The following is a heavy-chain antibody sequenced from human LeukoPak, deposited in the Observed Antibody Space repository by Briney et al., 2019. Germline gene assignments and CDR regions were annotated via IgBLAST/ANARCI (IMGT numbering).Heavy chain of an antibody. D-gene: IGHD6-13*01. V-gene: IGHV3-48*03. J-gene: IGHJ4*02. Sequence: GGSLRLSCAASGFTFSSYEMNWVRQAPGKGLEWVSYISSSGSTIYYADSVKGRFTISRDNSKNTLYLQMNSLRAEDTAVYYCAKAGSSWYNDYWGQGTLVTVSS. CDR1: GFTFSSYE. CDR3: AKAGSSWYNDY. CDR2: ISSSGSTI.